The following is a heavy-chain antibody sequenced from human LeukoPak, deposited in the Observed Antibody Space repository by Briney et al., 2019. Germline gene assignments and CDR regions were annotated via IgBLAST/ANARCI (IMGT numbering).Heavy chain of an antibody. J-gene: IGHJ4*02. CDR2: INEDGSEK. CDR3: AKDMSGYSDY. CDR1: GFTFSTYW. Sequence: GGSLRLSCAASGFTFSTYWMSWVRQAPGKGLEWVANINEDGSEKYYVDSVKGRFTISRDNAKNTLYLQMNSLRAEDTAVYYCAKDMSGYSDYWGQGTLVTVSS. V-gene: IGHV3-7*01. D-gene: IGHD5-12*01.